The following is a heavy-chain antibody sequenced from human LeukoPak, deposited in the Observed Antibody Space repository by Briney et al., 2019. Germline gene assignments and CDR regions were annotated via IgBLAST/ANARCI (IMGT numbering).Heavy chain of an antibody. CDR2: IYDRGPA. Sequence: SQTLSLTCTVSGGSIASGGYSWNWIRQSPGEGLEWIGCIYDRGPAYYNPSLKSRFTISVDRPKNQFFLNVTSLTAADTAVYYCARSRQASGLFSFWGQGTPVVVSS. J-gene: IGHJ4*02. D-gene: IGHD3-10*01. V-gene: IGHV4-30-2*06. CDR3: ARSRQASGLFSF. CDR1: GGSIASGGYS.